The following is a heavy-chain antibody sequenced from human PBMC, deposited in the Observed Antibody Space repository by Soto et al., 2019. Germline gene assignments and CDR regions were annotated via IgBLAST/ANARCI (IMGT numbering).Heavy chain of an antibody. CDR1: GFTFSSYA. CDR2: ISGSGGST. CDR3: AKDGGSYPLYYYGMDV. J-gene: IGHJ6*02. Sequence: GGSLRLSCAASGFTFSSYAMSWVRQAPGKGLEWVSAISGSGGSTYYADSVKGRFTISRDNSKNTLYLQMNSLRAEDTAVYYCAKDGGSYPLYYYGMDVWGQGTTVTVSS. D-gene: IGHD1-26*01. V-gene: IGHV3-23*01.